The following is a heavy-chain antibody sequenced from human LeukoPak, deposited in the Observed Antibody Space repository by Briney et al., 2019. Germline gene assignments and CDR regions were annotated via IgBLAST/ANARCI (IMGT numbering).Heavy chain of an antibody. Sequence: PSETLSLTCTVSGGSMSSYYWSWIRQPPGKGLEWIGYIYYSGSTKYNPSLKSRVTIPVDTSKNQFSLKLSSVTAADTAVYYCARHNGWGYYDFWSGYYTGNWFDPWGQGTLVTVSS. CDR3: ARHNGWGYYDFWSGYYTGNWFDP. CDR2: IYYSGST. D-gene: IGHD3-3*01. CDR1: GGSMSSYY. J-gene: IGHJ5*02. V-gene: IGHV4-59*08.